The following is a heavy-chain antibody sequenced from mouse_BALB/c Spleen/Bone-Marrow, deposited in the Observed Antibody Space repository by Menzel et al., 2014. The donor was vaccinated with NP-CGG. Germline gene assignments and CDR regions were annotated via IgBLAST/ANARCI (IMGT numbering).Heavy chain of an antibody. CDR1: GYTFTSYT. V-gene: IGHV1-4*01. D-gene: IGHD1-1*01. CDR2: INPSSGYT. CDR3: ARSLRWYFDV. J-gene: IGHJ1*01. Sequence: QVQLKQSGAELARPGASVKMSCKASGYTFTSYTMHWVKQRPGQGLEWIGYINPSSGYTNYNQKFKDKATLTADKSSSTAYMQLSSLTSEDFAVYYCARSLRWYFDVWGAGTTVTVSS.